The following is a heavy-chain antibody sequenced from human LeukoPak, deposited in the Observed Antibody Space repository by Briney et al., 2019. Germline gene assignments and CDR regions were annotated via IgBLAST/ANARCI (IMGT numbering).Heavy chain of an antibody. CDR1: GCTFSSYA. Sequence: EASVKVSCKASGCTFSSYAISWVRQAPGQGLEWMGRIIPIFGTANYAQKFKGRVTITTDEFTITADMEVSSLRSEDTAVYYCATPYYYDSSGYPVYFDYWGQGTLVTVSS. CDR3: ATPYYYDSSGYPVYFDY. D-gene: IGHD3-22*01. J-gene: IGHJ4*02. V-gene: IGHV1-69*05. CDR2: IIPIFGTA.